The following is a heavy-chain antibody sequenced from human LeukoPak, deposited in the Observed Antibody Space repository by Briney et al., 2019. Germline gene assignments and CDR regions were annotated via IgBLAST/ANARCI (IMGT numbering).Heavy chain of an antibody. V-gene: IGHV3-30*18. D-gene: IGHD6-19*01. CDR3: AKGGGYSSGWYYYYYMDV. Sequence: GGSLRLSCAASGFSFSTYAMSWVRQAPGKGLEWVAVISYDGSNKYYADSVKSRFTISRDNSKNTLYLQMNSLRAEDTAVYYCAKGGGYSSGWYYYYYMDVWGKGTTVTVSS. CDR1: GFSFSTYA. J-gene: IGHJ6*03. CDR2: ISYDGSNK.